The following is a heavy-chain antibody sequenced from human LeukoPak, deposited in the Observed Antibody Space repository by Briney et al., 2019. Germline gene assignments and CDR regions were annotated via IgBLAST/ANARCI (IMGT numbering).Heavy chain of an antibody. V-gene: IGHV3-13*01. J-gene: IGHJ4*02. CDR3: ARVAKERVGGVYYFDY. D-gene: IGHD1-1*01. CDR2: IGTAGDT. Sequence: GGSLSLSCAASGFTFSDYDMHWVRQATGKGLEWVSAIGTAGDTYYTGSVKGRFTISRENAKNSLYLQMNSLRAGDTAVYYCARVAKERVGGVYYFDYWGQGTLVTVSS. CDR1: GFTFSDYD.